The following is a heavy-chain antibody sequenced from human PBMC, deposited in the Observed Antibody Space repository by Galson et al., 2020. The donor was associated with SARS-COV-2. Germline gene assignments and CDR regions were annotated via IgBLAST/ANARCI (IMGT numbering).Heavy chain of an antibody. J-gene: IGHJ4*02. CDR1: GGSISSYY. D-gene: IGHD3-22*01. Sequence: SETLSLTCTVSGGSISSYYWSWIRQPPGKGLEWIGYIYHSGSTNYNPSLKSRVTISVDTSKNQFSLKLSSVTAADTAVYYCAREKYYYDSSGYYHPYYFDYWGQGTLVTVSS. CDR2: IYHSGST. V-gene: IGHV4-59*01. CDR3: AREKYYYDSSGYYHPYYFDY.